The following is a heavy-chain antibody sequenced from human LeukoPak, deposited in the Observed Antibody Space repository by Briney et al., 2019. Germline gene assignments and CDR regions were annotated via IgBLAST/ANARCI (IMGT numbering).Heavy chain of an antibody. V-gene: IGHV1-18*01. Sequence: ASVKVSCKASGYPFTSYGITWVRQAPGQGLEWMGWISANNANRNYAQNLQGRVSMTTDSSTSTSYMELRSLRSDDTAVYYCARNSDYVVESLYWYFDLWGRGTLVTVSS. J-gene: IGHJ2*01. D-gene: IGHD4-17*01. CDR2: ISANNANR. CDR3: ARNSDYVVESLYWYFDL. CDR1: GYPFTSYG.